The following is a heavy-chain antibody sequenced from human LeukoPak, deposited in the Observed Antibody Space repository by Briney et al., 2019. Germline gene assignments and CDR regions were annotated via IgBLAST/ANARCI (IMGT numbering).Heavy chain of an antibody. CDR2: ISAYNGNT. D-gene: IGHD5-12*01. Sequence: ASVKVSCKASGYTFTSYGISWVRQAPGQGLEWMGWISAYNGNTNYAQKLQGRVTMTTDTSTSTAYMELRILRSDDTAVYYCARASADSGYDLGFDYWGQGTLVTVSS. V-gene: IGHV1-18*04. CDR1: GYTFTSYG. J-gene: IGHJ4*02. CDR3: ARASADSGYDLGFDY.